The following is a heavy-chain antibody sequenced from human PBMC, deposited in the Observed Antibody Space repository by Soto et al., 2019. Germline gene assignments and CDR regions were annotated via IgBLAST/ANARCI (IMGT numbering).Heavy chain of an antibody. Sequence: QVQLQESGPGLVEPSQTLSLTCNVSGDSISSGGYHWSWIRQHPGKGLEWIVYIYYSGDTYYNPSLKSRVAISVHTSKNQFSLNLSSATAADRAVYYCAILAYSSRGGQFFDYWGQGVLVTVSS. CDR1: GDSISSGGYH. CDR2: IYYSGDT. V-gene: IGHV4-31*03. CDR3: AILAYSSRGGQFFDY. D-gene: IGHD6-13*01. J-gene: IGHJ4*02.